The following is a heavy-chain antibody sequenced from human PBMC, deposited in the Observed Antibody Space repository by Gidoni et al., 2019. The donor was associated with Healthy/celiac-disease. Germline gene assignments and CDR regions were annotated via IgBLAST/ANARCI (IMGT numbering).Heavy chain of an antibody. CDR1: GFTCDDYA. Sequence: EVQLVESGGGLVQTGRSLRLACAASGFTCDDYAMHWVRQAPGKGLEWVSGSSWNSGSIGYADSVKCRVTISRDNAKNSLYLQMNSLRAEDTSLYYCAKGATIIVVVADFDYWGQGTLVTVSS. CDR3: AKGATIIVVVADFDY. D-gene: IGHD3-22*01. CDR2: SSWNSGSI. J-gene: IGHJ4*02. V-gene: IGHV3-9*01.